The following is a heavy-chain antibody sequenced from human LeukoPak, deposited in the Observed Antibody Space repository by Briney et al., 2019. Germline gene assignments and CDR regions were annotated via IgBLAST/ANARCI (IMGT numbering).Heavy chain of an antibody. D-gene: IGHD2-15*01. CDR1: GFIFSHYT. CDR2: ISYDGNNK. J-gene: IGHJ4*02. Sequence: GRSLRLSCAASGFIFSHYTIHWVRQAPGKGPEWVALISYDGNNKYYADSVRGRFTISRDNSKNTLYLQMVSLRPEDSAVYYCARDVAHSRLSLDHWGQRTLVTVSS. V-gene: IGHV3-30-3*01. CDR3: ARDVAHSRLSLDH.